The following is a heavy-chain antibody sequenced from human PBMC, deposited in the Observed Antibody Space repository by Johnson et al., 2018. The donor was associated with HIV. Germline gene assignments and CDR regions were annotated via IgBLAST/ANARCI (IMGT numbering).Heavy chain of an antibody. CDR1: GFTFSSYA. CDR2: MSGSGGST. J-gene: IGHJ3*02. D-gene: IGHD1-26*01. Sequence: QLVESGGGLVQPGGSLRLSCAASGFTFSSYAMSWVRQAPGKGLEGVSGMSGSGGSTSYADSVQGRFTSSRANSKNTLYLQMNSLRVEDTAVYSCAKVYSVGATLLAAFDIWGQGTMVTVSS. V-gene: IGHV3-23*04. CDR3: AKVYSVGATLLAAFDI.